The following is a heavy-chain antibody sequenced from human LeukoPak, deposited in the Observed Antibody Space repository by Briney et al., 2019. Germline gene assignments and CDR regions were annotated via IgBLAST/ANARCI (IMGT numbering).Heavy chain of an antibody. D-gene: IGHD3-10*01. CDR2: INTDGSST. J-gene: IGHJ4*02. CDR3: AKGRYHYFGSGSFALEY. Sequence: GGSLRLSCAASGFTFSSYWMHWVRQAPGKGLVWVSRINTDGSSTSYADSVKGRFTISRDNAKNTLYLQLNSLRAEDTAVYYCAKGRYHYFGSGSFALEYWGPGTQVTVSS. CDR1: GFTFSSYW. V-gene: IGHV3-74*01.